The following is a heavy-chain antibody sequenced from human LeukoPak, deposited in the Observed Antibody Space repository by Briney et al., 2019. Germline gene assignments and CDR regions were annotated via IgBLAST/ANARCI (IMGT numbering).Heavy chain of an antibody. CDR1: AFTSSSYW. Sequence: PGGSLSLSCAASAFTSSSYWMHWVRQAPGKGLGWVSRVNRAGCANYADCVKGLFTNYRDSAKNTLYLQMNSLRAEDTDVYYCARGYSDSSAYIKGYWGQGTLVTVSS. CDR3: ARGYSDSSAYIKGY. D-gene: IGHD3-22*01. V-gene: IGHV3-74*01. J-gene: IGHJ4*02. CDR2: VNRAGCA.